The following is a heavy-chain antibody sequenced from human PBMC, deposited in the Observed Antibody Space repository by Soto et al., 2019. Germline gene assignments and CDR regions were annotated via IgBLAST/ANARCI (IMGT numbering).Heavy chain of an antibody. Sequence: QLQLQESGSGLVKPSQTLSLTCAVSGGSISSGGYSWSWIRQPPGKGVEWIGYIYHSGSTYYNPSLKCRITISVDRSKNQFSLKLSSVTAADTAVYYSAAGGGLPRYYWGQGTLVTVSS. V-gene: IGHV4-30-2*01. D-gene: IGHD6-25*01. J-gene: IGHJ4*02. CDR2: IYHSGST. CDR1: GGSISSGGYS. CDR3: AAGGGLPRYY.